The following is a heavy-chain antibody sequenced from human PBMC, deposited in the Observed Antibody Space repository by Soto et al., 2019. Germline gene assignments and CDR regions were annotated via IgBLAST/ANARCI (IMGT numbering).Heavy chain of an antibody. CDR1: EYTFTNYD. D-gene: IGHD7-27*01. J-gene: IGHJ4*02. CDR3: ARWTRNWGDAY. V-gene: IGHV1-8*02. Sequence: QVQLVQSGAEVKKPGASVKVSCKASEYTFTNYDFTWVRQTTGQGLEWMGWMNPNSGDTGYAQKFQGRVTMTRNSSRITAYVELSSLTSEDTSVYDCARWTRNWGDAYWGQGTQVTVSS. CDR2: MNPNSGDT.